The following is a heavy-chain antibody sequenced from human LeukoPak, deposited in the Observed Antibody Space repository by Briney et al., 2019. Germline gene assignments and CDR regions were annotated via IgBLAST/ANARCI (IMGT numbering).Heavy chain of an antibody. Sequence: GESLKISLQGSGYTFISYRSTWVGKIPGKGLEGMGIIYPGDSANSYSPSFQGQVTISADKSISTAYLQWSSLKASDTAMYYCARTRSGGSEGSDYWGQGTLVTVSS. CDR3: ARTRSGGSEGSDY. D-gene: IGHD2-15*01. CDR2: IYPGDSAN. CDR1: GYTFISYR. V-gene: IGHV5-51*01. J-gene: IGHJ4*02.